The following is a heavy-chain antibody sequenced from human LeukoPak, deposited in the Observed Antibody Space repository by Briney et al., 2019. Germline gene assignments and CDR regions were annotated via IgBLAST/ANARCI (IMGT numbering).Heavy chain of an antibody. CDR3: ARVPQAHNWITNWFDP. CDR1: GGTFSSYA. Sequence: SVKVSCKASGGTFSSYAISWVRQAPGQGLEWMGRIIPILGIANYAQKFQGRVTITADKSTSTACMELSSLRSEDTAVYYCARVPQAHNWITNWFDPWGQGTLVTVSS. D-gene: IGHD1-20*01. J-gene: IGHJ5*02. V-gene: IGHV1-69*04. CDR2: IIPILGIA.